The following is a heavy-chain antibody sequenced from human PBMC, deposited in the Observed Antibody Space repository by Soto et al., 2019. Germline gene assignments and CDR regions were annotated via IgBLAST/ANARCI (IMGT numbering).Heavy chain of an antibody. V-gene: IGHV4-34*01. Sequence: SETLSLTCAVYGGSFSCYYWSWIRQPPGKGLEWIGEINHSGSTNYNPSLKSRVTISVDTSKNQFSLKLSSVTAADTAVYYCARGYMPQSGFFDYWGQGTLVTVSS. CDR1: GGSFSCYY. D-gene: IGHD2-2*01. J-gene: IGHJ4*02. CDR2: INHSGST. CDR3: ARGYMPQSGFFDY.